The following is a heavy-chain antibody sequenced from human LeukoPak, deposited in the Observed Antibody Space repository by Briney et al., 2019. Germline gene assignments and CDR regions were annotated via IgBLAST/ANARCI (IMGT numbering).Heavy chain of an antibody. J-gene: IGHJ6*03. CDR2: IKSDGST. CDR3: ARLMWELPPHYYYMDV. D-gene: IGHD1-26*01. V-gene: IGHV3-74*01. CDR1: GFTFSSYW. Sequence: QTGGSLRLSCAASGFTFSSYWMHWVRQTPGKGLMWVARIKSDGSTIYADSVQGRFIISRENAKNMVYLQMNSLRAEDTAVYYCARLMWELPPHYYYMDVWGKGTTVTISS.